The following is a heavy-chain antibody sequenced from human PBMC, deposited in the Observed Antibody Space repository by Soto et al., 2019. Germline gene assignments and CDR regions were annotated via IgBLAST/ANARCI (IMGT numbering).Heavy chain of an antibody. CDR2: ISYTGKT. CDR3: ADYYCRRINCPFDD. CDR1: GGSLRSMNYF. Sequence: SETLSRTFNVSGGSLRSMNYFWGWVRQPPGKGLEWVGTISYTGKTYIIPSLTGRVTLSLDTSKNKFYVSLSSVTAADTAVYYCADYYCRRINCPFDDWGQ. J-gene: IGHJ4*02. D-gene: IGHD1-26*01. V-gene: IGHV4-39*01.